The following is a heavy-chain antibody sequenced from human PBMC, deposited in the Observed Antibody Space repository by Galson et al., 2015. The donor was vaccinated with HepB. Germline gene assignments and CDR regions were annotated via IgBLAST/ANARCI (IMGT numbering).Heavy chain of an antibody. CDR2: ISSSSSYI. CDR3: AREGSDYYGSGSYPYYGMDV. J-gene: IGHJ6*02. D-gene: IGHD3-10*01. V-gene: IGHV3-21*01. CDR1: GFTFSSYS. Sequence: SLRLSCAASGFTFSSYSMNWVRQAPGKGLEWVSSISSSSSYIYYADSVKGRFTISRDNAKNSLYLRMNSLRAEDTAVYYCAREGSDYYGSGSYPYYGMDVWGQGTTVTVSS.